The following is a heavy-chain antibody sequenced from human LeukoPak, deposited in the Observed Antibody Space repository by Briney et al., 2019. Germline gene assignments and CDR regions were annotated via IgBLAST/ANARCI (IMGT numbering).Heavy chain of an antibody. CDR2: IYTSGST. J-gene: IGHJ5*02. V-gene: IGHV4-4*07. CDR1: GGSISSYY. D-gene: IGHD1-26*01. CDR3: ARDLRKWELPDARWFDP. Sequence: PETLSLTCTVSGGSISSYYWSWIRQPAGKGLEWIGLIYTSGSTNYNPSLKSRVTMSVDTSKNQFSLKLSSVTAADTAVYYCARDLRKWELPDARWFDPWGQGTLVTVSS.